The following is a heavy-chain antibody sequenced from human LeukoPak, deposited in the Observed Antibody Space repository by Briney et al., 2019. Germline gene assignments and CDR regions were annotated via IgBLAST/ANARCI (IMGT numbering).Heavy chain of an antibody. Sequence: GGSLRLSCAASGFTFSSYGMHWVRQAPGKGLDWVAVISNDGSKKYYADSVKGRFTISRDNSKNTLSLQVSSLRAEDTAVCYCAKDRYSYAFEYSDSWGQGTLVTVSS. D-gene: IGHD5-18*01. J-gene: IGHJ4*02. CDR2: ISNDGSKK. CDR3: AKDRYSYAFEYSDS. CDR1: GFTFSSYG. V-gene: IGHV3-30*18.